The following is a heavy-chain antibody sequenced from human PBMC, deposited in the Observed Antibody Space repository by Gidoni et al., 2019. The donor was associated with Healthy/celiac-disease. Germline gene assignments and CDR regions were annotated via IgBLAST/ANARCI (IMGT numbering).Heavy chain of an antibody. D-gene: IGHD6-13*01. J-gene: IGHJ5*02. CDR3: ARARIIYSRSWPRGRWFDP. CDR2: IYTSGST. Sequence: QVQLQESCPGLVKPSQTLSLTCTVSGGSISSGSYYLRCIRKPAGKGLEWIGRIYTSGSTNYRPSLRRRVSISVDTSKNQVSLKLSSVTAAYTAVYYCARARIIYSRSWPRGRWFDPWGQGTLVTVSS. CDR1: GGSISSGSYY. V-gene: IGHV4-61*02.